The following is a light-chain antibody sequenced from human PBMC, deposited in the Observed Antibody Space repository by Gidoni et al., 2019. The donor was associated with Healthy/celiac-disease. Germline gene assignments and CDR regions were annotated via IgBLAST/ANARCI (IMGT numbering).Light chain of an antibody. CDR3: QQRSNWRGLT. Sequence: EIVLTHSPATLSLSPGERATLSCRASQSVSSYLAWCQPKPGQAPRLLIYDASNSATGIPARFSGSGSGTDVTLTISSLEPEDFAVYYCQQRSNWRGLTFGGGTKVEIK. CDR1: QSVSSY. V-gene: IGKV3-11*01. CDR2: DAS. J-gene: IGKJ4*01.